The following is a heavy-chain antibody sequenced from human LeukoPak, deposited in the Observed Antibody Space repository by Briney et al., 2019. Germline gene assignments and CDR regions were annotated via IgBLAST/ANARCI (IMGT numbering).Heavy chain of an antibody. CDR1: GGSISSSSYY. J-gene: IGHJ4*02. CDR3: ARTRRVAVTATHPYYFDY. V-gene: IGHV3-23*01. CDR2: ISGSGGST. D-gene: IGHD2-21*02. Sequence: ETLSLTCTVSGGSISSSSYYWGWIRQPPGKGLEWVSAISGSGGSTYYADSVKGRFTISRDNSKNTLYLQMNSLRAEDTAVYYCARTRRVAVTATHPYYFDYWGQGTLVTVSS.